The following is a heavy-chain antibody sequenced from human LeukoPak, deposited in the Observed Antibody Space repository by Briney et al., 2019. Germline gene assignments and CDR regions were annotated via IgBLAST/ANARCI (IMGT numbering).Heavy chain of an antibody. V-gene: IGHV1-69*13. J-gene: IGHJ6*02. D-gene: IGHD3-22*01. CDR1: GGTFSSYA. CDR3: ARDRGITMIVVVHRDYGMDV. CDR2: IIPISGTA. Sequence: SVKVSCKASGGTFSSYAISWVRQAPGQGLEWMGGIIPISGTANYAQKFQGRVTITADESTSTAYMELSSLRSEDTAVYYCARDRGITMIVVVHRDYGMDVWGQGTTVTVSS.